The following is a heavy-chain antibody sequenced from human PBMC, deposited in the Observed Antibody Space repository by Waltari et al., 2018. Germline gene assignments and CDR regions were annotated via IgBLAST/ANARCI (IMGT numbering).Heavy chain of an antibody. D-gene: IGHD3-10*01. CDR3: ARVSGELNDAFDI. V-gene: IGHV1-69*05. CDR1: GGTFRSYA. Sequence: QVQLVQSGAEVKKPGSSVKVSCKASGGTFRSYAISWVRRAPGQGLEWMGGIIPIFGTANYAQKCQGRVTITTDESTSTAYMELSSLRSEDTAVYYCARVSGELNDAFDIWGQGTMVTVSS. CDR2: IIPIFGTA. J-gene: IGHJ3*02.